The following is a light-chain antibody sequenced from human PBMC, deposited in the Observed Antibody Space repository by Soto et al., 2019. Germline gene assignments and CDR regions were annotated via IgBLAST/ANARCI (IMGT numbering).Light chain of an antibody. CDR3: QQYVSSPWA. V-gene: IGKV3-20*01. Sequence: EIVLAQSPGTLSLSPGERATLSCRASQSVTNSFLAWYQQKPCQAPRLLIYGASRRATGIPDRFTGSGSVTDFALTISRLEPEDFAVYYCQQYVSSPWAFGQGTKLEI. CDR2: GAS. CDR1: QSVTNSF. J-gene: IGKJ1*01.